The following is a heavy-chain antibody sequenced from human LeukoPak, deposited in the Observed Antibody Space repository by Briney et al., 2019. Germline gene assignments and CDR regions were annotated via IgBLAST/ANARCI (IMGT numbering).Heavy chain of an antibody. D-gene: IGHD2-2*01. Sequence: GGSLRLSCAASGFTFSDYYMSWIRQAPGKGLKWVSYISSSGSTIYYADSVKGRFTISSDNAKNSLYLQMNSLRAEDTAVYYCARDLVGYCSSTSCYGYYYYYGMDVWGQGTTVTVSS. CDR3: ARDLVGYCSSTSCYGYYYYYGMDV. V-gene: IGHV3-11*01. CDR2: ISSSGSTI. J-gene: IGHJ6*02. CDR1: GFTFSDYY.